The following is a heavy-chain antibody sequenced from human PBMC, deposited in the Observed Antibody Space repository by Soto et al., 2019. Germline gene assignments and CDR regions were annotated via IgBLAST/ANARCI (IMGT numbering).Heavy chain of an antibody. Sequence: SETLSLTCTVSGGPVSSGYYWSWIRQPPGKGLEWIGYIYNSWSTNYNPSLKSRVTISEDTSKNQFSLRLSSVTAADTALYYCARGRWVQLYYFDFWGQGTLVTVSS. CDR1: GGPVSSGYY. CDR2: IYNSWST. J-gene: IGHJ4*02. V-gene: IGHV4-61*01. CDR3: ARGRWVQLYYFDF. D-gene: IGHD5-18*01.